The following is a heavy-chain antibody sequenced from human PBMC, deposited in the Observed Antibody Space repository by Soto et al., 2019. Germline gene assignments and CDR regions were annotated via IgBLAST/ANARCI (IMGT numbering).Heavy chain of an antibody. V-gene: IGHV3-33*01. J-gene: IGHJ4*02. D-gene: IGHD5-18*01. CDR3: ARDGIQRDFDY. Sequence: QVQLVESGGGVVQPGRSLRLSCAASGFTFSSYGMHWVRQAPGKGLEWVAVIWYDGSNKYYADSVKGRFTISKDNYKNTLYLQMNSLRAEDTAVYYCARDGIQRDFDYWGQGTLVTVSS. CDR2: IWYDGSNK. CDR1: GFTFSSYG.